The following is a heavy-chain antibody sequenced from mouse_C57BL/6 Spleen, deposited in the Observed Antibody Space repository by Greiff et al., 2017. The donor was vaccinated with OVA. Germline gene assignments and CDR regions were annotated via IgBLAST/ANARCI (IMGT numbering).Heavy chain of an antibody. D-gene: IGHD1-2*01. CDR3: ARGDYGGRYAMDY. Sequence: EVQLVESGGGLVQSGRSLRLSCAPSGFTFSDFYMEWVRQAPGKGLEWIAASRNKANDYTTEYSASVKGRFIVSRDTSQSILYLQMNALRAEDTAWYYCARGDYGGRYAMDYWGQGTSVTVSS. CDR1: GFTFSDFY. CDR2: SRNKANDYTT. J-gene: IGHJ4*01. V-gene: IGHV7-1*01.